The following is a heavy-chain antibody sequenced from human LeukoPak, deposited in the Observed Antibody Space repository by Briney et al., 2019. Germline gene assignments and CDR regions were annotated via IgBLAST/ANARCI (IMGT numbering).Heavy chain of an antibody. Sequence: SETLSLTCAVYGGSFSGYYWSWIRQPPGKGLEWIGEINHSGSTNYNPSLKSRVTISVDTSKNQFSLKLSSVTAADTAVYYCARGRGGYSYGYPNWFDPWGQGTLVTVSS. CDR1: GGSFSGYY. V-gene: IGHV4-34*01. CDR2: INHSGST. CDR3: ARGRGGYSYGYPNWFDP. J-gene: IGHJ5*02. D-gene: IGHD5-18*01.